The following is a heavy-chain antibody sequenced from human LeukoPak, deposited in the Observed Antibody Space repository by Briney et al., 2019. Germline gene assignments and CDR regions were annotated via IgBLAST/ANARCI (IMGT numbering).Heavy chain of an antibody. CDR3: ARDGPLGYCSGGSCPGEP. V-gene: IGHV1-46*01. Sequence: ASVKVSCKASGYTFTSYYTHWVRQAPGQGLEWMGIINPSGGSTSYAQKFQGRVTMTRDTSTSTVYMELSSLRSEDTAVYYCARDGPLGYCSGGSCPGEPWGQGTLVTVSS. CDR1: GYTFTSYY. J-gene: IGHJ5*02. D-gene: IGHD2-15*01. CDR2: INPSGGST.